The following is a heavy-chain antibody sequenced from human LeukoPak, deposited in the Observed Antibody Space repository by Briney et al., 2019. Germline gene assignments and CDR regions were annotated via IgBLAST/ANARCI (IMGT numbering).Heavy chain of an antibody. CDR3: ARERGNTAMFRFIDC. D-gene: IGHD5-18*01. Sequence: SETLSLTCTVSGVSITSGGYYWTWIRQFPGKGLEWIGFIYHDGGIYYNPSLKTRVTMLVDTSNIQFSLKLSSVTAADTAVYYCARERGNTAMFRFIDCWGQGTLVTVSS. V-gene: IGHV4-31*03. J-gene: IGHJ4*02. CDR1: GVSITSGGYY. CDR2: IYHDGGI.